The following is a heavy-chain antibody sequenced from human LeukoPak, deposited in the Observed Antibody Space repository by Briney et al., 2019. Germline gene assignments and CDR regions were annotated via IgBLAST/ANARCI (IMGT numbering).Heavy chain of an antibody. V-gene: IGHV3-7*01. D-gene: IGHD3-3*01. J-gene: IGHJ4*02. CDR3: ARAGDHTYYDFWSGYYMADY. CDR2: IKQDGSDK. CDR1: GFTFSNYW. Sequence: PGGSPRLSCAASGFTFSNYWMNWVRQAPGKGLEWLASIKQDGSDKYYVDSVKGRFTISRDNTKNSLYLQMNSLRAEDTAVYYCARAGDHTYYDFWSGYYMADYWGQGTLVTVSS.